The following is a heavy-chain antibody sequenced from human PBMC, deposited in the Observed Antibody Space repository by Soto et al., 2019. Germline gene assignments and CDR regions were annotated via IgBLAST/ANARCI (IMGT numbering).Heavy chain of an antibody. Sequence: ASVKVSCKASGFSFTGYYIHWLRQAPGQGLEWMGWINAHSGGTEYAQKFQGRVTLTRDTSIATACLTLTSLTSDDTALYYCAKDLTRQLAYWLDPWGQGTQVTVSS. V-gene: IGHV1-2*02. CDR3: AKDLTRQLAYWLDP. CDR2: INAHSGGT. J-gene: IGHJ5*02. CDR1: GFSFTGYY. D-gene: IGHD6-6*01.